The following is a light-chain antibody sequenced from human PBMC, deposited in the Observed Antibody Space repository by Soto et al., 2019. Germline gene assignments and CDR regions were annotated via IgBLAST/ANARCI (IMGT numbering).Light chain of an antibody. CDR3: MQGSHWPYT. V-gene: IGKV2-30*01. Sequence: VVMTQSPMSLPVTLGQPASISCTSSQSLVYRDGNTYLNWFHQRPGQPPRRLIYKVSNRDSGVPDRFSGSGSASDFTLKISRVAAEDVGLYYGMQGSHWPYTFGQGTKLEIK. CDR2: KVS. J-gene: IGKJ2*01. CDR1: QSLVYRDGNTY.